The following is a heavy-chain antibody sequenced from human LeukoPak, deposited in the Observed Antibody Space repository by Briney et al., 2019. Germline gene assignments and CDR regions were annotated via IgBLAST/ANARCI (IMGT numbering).Heavy chain of an antibody. CDR1: GGSIGSSTYY. Sequence: SETLSLTCTVSGGSIGSSTYYWGWIRQPPGKGLEWIGSIYYSGSPYYSPSLENRVTIFVDTSKNQFSLKLTSVTAADTAVYYCARHSGMVRGANFDYWGQGTLVTVSS. CDR2: IYYSGSP. V-gene: IGHV4-39*01. J-gene: IGHJ4*02. D-gene: IGHD3-10*01. CDR3: ARHSGMVRGANFDY.